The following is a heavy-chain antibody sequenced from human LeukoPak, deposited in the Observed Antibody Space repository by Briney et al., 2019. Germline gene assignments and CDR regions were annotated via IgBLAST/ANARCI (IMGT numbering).Heavy chain of an antibody. Sequence: SETLSLTCAVSGGSISSGGYSWSWIRQPPGKGLEWIGYIYHSGSTYYNPSLKSRVTISVDRSKNQFSLKLSSVTAADTAVYYCARHAAIADTNWFDPWGQGTLVTVSS. V-gene: IGHV4-30-2*01. J-gene: IGHJ5*02. CDR2: IYHSGST. CDR3: ARHAAIADTNWFDP. D-gene: IGHD6-13*01. CDR1: GGSISSGGYS.